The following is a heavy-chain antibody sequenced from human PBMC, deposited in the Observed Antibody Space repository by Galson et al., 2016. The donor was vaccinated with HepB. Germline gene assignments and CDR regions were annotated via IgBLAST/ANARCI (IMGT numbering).Heavy chain of an antibody. V-gene: IGHV1-46*01. Sequence: SVKVSCKASGYRFTNYHIHWVRQAPGQGLEWVGIIDPNGGNAVYAQQFQGRVIMTRDTSTTSAYMELKRLTSDDTAVFYCSRDRRDKTMALGNYWGQGTLITVSS. CDR1: GYRFTNYH. CDR3: SRDRRDKTMALGNY. CDR2: IDPNGGNA. D-gene: IGHD3-10*01. J-gene: IGHJ4*02.